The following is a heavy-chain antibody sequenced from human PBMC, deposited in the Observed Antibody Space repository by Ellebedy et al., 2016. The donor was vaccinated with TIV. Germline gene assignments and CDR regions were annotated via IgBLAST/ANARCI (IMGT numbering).Heavy chain of an antibody. D-gene: IGHD5/OR15-5a*01. Sequence: MPSETLSLTSGVYGGAFSGYYWTGIRQPPGKGLEWIGEINHSGSTNYNPSLKSRVTISVDTSKNQFSLKLSSVTAADTAVYFCARAPYHVYRYFHLWGRGTLVAVSS. CDR3: ARAPYHVYRYFHL. CDR1: GGAFSGYY. CDR2: INHSGST. J-gene: IGHJ2*01. V-gene: IGHV4-34*01.